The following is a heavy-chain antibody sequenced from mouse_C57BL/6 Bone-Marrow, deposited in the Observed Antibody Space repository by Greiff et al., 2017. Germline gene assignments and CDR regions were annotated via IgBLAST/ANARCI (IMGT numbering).Heavy chain of an antibody. CDR3: ARRWLLREYYFDY. D-gene: IGHD2-3*01. V-gene: IGHV1-64*01. Sequence: QVQLQQPGAELVKPGASVKLSCKASGYTFTSYWMHWVKQRPGQGLEWIGMIHPNSGSTNYNEKFKSKVTLTVDKSSSTAYMQLSSLTSEDSAVYYCARRWLLREYYFDYWGQGTTLTVSS. CDR2: IHPNSGST. J-gene: IGHJ2*01. CDR1: GYTFTSYW.